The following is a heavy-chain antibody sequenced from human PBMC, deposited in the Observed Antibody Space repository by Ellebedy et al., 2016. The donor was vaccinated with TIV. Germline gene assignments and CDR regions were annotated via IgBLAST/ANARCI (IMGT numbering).Heavy chain of an antibody. J-gene: IGHJ5*02. Sequence: AASVTVSCKASGYTFTNNAIHWVRQAPGQRLEYMGWINVGNGNTKYSQKFQGRVTITRDPSAGTAYMELSSLRSEDTAVYYCARLSRVYDSSGYNWFDPWGQGTLVTVSS. CDR3: ARLSRVYDSSGYNWFDP. D-gene: IGHD3-22*01. CDR2: INVGNGNT. V-gene: IGHV1-3*01. CDR1: GYTFTNNA.